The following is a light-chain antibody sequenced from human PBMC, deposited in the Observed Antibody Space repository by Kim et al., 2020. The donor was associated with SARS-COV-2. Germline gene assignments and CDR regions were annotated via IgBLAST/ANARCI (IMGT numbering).Light chain of an antibody. V-gene: IGLV3-19*01. CDR2: GKN. CDR1: SLRSYY. CDR3: NSRDSSGHRWV. Sequence: SSELTQDPAVSVALGQTVRITCQGDSLRSYYASWYQQKPGQAPVLVIYGKNNRPSVIPDRFSGSSSGNTASLTITGAQAEDDADYYCNSRDSSGHRWVFG. J-gene: IGLJ3*02.